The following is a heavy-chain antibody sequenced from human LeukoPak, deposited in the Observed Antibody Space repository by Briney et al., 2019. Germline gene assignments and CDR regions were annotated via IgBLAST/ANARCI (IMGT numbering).Heavy chain of an antibody. CDR2: INPSGGNT. CDR3: ARRAKGSWINDAFDI. V-gene: IGHV1-46*01. J-gene: IGHJ3*02. CDR1: GYTFTSYY. Sequence: GASVKVSCKASGYTFTSYYMHWVRQAPGQGLEWMGIINPSGGNTNYAQKFQGRVTMTRDTSTSTLYTELSSLRSEDTAVYYCARRAKGSWINDAFDIWGQGTMVTVSS. D-gene: IGHD2-2*03.